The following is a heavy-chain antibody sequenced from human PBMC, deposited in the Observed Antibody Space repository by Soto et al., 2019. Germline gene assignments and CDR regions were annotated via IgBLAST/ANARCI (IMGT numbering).Heavy chain of an antibody. CDR2: IYSGGST. CDR3: ARQYDLLTGFDY. J-gene: IGHJ4*02. V-gene: IGHV3-66*04. D-gene: IGHD3-9*01. Sequence: GGSLRLSCAASGFTVSSNYMSWVRQAPGKGLEWVSVIYSGGSTYYADSVKGRFTISRDNSKNTLYLQMNSLRAEDTAVYYCARQYDLLTGFDYWGPGTLVTVSS. CDR1: GFTVSSNY.